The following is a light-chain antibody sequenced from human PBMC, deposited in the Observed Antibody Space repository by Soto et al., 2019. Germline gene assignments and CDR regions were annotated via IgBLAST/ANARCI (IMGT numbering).Light chain of an antibody. CDR2: GAS. CDR1: QSVSSNY. V-gene: IGKV3-20*01. Sequence: ETVLTQSPGTLSLSPGERATLSCRASQSVSSNYLAWYQQKPGQAPRLLIYGASNRAAGIPDRFSGSGSGTDFTLNISRLEPEDLAVYHCQQYANLYTFGQGTKLEIK. CDR3: QQYANLYT. J-gene: IGKJ2*01.